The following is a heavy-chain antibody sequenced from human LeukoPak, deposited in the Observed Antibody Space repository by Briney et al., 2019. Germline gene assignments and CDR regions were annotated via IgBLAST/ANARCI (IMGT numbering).Heavy chain of an antibody. CDR2: ISSSSSYT. CDR3: ARAPYYYDSSGYSEV. Sequence: PGGSLRLSCAASGFTFSSYSMNWVRQAPGKGLEWVSSISSSSSYTNYADSVKGRFTISRDNAKNSLYLQMNSLRAEDTAVYYCARAPYYYDSSGYSEVWGQGTLVTVSS. D-gene: IGHD3-22*01. V-gene: IGHV3-21*04. J-gene: IGHJ4*02. CDR1: GFTFSSYS.